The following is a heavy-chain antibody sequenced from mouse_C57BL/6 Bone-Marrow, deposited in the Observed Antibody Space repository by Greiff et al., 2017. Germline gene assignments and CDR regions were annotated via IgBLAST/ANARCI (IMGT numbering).Heavy chain of an antibody. V-gene: IGHV5-17*01. CDR1: GFTFSDYG. J-gene: IGHJ4*01. D-gene: IGHD2-4*01. CDR3: ARNPYDYDPHYYAMDY. CDR2: ISSGSSTI. Sequence: EVKLVESGGGLVKPGGSLKLSCAASGFTFSDYGMHWVRQAPEKGLEWVAYISSGSSTIYYADTVKGRFTISRDNAKNTLFLQMTRLRSEDTAMYYCARNPYDYDPHYYAMDYWGQGTSVTVSS.